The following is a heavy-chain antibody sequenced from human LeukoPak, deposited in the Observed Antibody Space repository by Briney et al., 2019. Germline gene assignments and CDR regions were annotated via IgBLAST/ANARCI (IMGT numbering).Heavy chain of an antibody. CDR3: AELGITMIGGV. CDR2: ISSSGSTI. CDR1: GFTFSSYE. V-gene: IGHV3-48*03. J-gene: IGHJ6*04. D-gene: IGHD3-10*02. Sequence: PGGSLRPSCAASGFTFSSYEMNWVRQAPGKGLGWVSYISSSGSTIYYADSVKGRFTISRDNAKNSLYLQMNSLRAEDTAVYYCAELGITMIGGVWGKGTTVTISS.